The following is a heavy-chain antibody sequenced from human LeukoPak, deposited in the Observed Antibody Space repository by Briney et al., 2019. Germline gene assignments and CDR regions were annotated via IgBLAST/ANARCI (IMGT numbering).Heavy chain of an antibody. CDR3: ARDERAVAGHDAFDI. CDR1: GFTFSDYY. CDR2: IYHSGST. D-gene: IGHD6-19*01. J-gene: IGHJ3*02. V-gene: IGHV4-38-2*02. Sequence: GSLRLSCAACGFTFSDYYMSWIRQAPGKGLEWIGSIYHSGSTYYNPSLKSRVAISVDTSKNQFSLKLSSVTAADTAVYYCARDERAVAGHDAFDIWGQGTMVTVSS.